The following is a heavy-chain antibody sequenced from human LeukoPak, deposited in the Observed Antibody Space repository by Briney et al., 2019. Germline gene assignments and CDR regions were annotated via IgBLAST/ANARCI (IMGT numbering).Heavy chain of an antibody. CDR3: AKDRLRHVVAATGSGAFDI. CDR2: ISGSGGST. V-gene: IGHV3-23*01. Sequence: GGSLRLSCAASGFTFSSYAMSWVRQAPGKGLEWVSAISGSGGSTYYADSVKGRFTISRDNSKNTLYLQMNSLRAEDTAVYYCAKDRLRHVVAATGSGAFDIWGQGTMVTVSS. J-gene: IGHJ3*02. CDR1: GFTFSSYA. D-gene: IGHD2-15*01.